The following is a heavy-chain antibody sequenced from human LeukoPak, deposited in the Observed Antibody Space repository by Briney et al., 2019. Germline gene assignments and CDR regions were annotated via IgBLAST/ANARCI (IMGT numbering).Heavy chain of an antibody. D-gene: IGHD3-10*01. Sequence: PGGSLRLSCAASGFIFSSYAMSWVRQAPGKGLEWVSTISGSGGKTYYADSVKGRFTFSRDNSKNTPYLQMNSLRAEDTAVYYCAKDPGVYGSGSYPTYFDYWGQGTLVTVSS. V-gene: IGHV3-23*01. CDR2: ISGSGGKT. J-gene: IGHJ4*02. CDR1: GFIFSSYA. CDR3: AKDPGVYGSGSYPTYFDY.